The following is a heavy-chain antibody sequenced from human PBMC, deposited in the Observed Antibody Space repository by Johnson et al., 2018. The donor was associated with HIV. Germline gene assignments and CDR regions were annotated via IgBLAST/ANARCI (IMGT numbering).Heavy chain of an antibody. CDR2: IRSKANSYAT. CDR3: ARAPRPDAFDI. Sequence: VLLVESGGGLVQPGGSLKLSCAASGFTFSGSAMHWVRQASGKGLEWVGRIRSKANSYATAYAASVKGRFTISRDDSKNTAYLQMNSLRAEDTAVYYCARAPRPDAFDIWGQGTMVTVSS. V-gene: IGHV3-73*02. CDR1: GFTFSGSA. J-gene: IGHJ3*02.